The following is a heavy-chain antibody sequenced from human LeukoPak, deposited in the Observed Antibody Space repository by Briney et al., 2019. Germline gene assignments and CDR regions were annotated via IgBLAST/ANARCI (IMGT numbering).Heavy chain of an antibody. CDR1: GYTFTGYY. CDR3: ASSTDPGYYYYMDV. CDR2: INPNSGGT. Sequence: ASVKVSCKASGYTFTGYYMHWVRQAPGQGLEWMGWINPNSGGTNYAQKFQGRVTMTRDTSISTAYMELSRLRSDDTAVYYCASSTDPGYYYYMDVWGKGTTVTVSS. D-gene: IGHD2-21*02. V-gene: IGHV1-2*02. J-gene: IGHJ6*03.